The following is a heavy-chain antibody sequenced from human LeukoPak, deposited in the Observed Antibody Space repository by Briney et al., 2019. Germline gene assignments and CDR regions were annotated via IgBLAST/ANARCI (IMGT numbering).Heavy chain of an antibody. CDR1: GFTFSSYA. Sequence: GGSLRLSCAASGFTFSSYAMSWVRQAPGKGLEWASAISGSGGSTYYADSVKGRFTISRDNSKNTLYLQMNSLRAEDTGVYYCATNYYDFWSGYKDWGQGTLVTVSS. CDR3: ATNYYDFWSGYKD. J-gene: IGHJ4*02. D-gene: IGHD3-3*01. CDR2: ISGSGGST. V-gene: IGHV3-23*01.